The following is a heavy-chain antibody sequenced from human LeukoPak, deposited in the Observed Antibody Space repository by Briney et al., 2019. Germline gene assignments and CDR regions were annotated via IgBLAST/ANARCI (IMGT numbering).Heavy chain of an antibody. CDR2: INGDGSST. CDR1: GFTFSPYW. Sequence: GGSLRLSCAASGFTFSPYWMHWVRQAPGKGLVWVSYINGDGSSTNYADSVKGRFTISRDNAKNTLYLQMNSLTAEDTAVYYCVRSMSGRNDFWGQGTVVSVSS. J-gene: IGHJ4*02. D-gene: IGHD3-3*01. V-gene: IGHV3-74*01. CDR3: VRSMSGRNDF.